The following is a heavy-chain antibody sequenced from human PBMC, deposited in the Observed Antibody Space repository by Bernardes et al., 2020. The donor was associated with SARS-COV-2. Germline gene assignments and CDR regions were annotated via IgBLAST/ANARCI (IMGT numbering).Heavy chain of an antibody. V-gene: IGHV3-72*01. CDR1: GFSFSDHY. CDR2: SRNKANSYTT. Sequence: GGSLRLSCAVSGFSFSDHYMDWVRQAPGRGLEWVARSRNKANSYTTEYAASVKGRFTISRDDSKNSLYLQMNSLKTDDTAMYFCVRGHCPGGACYAGWSWGQGTLVTVSS. D-gene: IGHD2-8*02. CDR3: VRGHCPGGACYAGWS. J-gene: IGHJ5*02.